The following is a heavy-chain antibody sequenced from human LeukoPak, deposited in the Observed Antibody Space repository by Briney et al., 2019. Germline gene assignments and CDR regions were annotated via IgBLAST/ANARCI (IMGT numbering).Heavy chain of an antibody. CDR2: ISGSGGST. CDR1: GFTFSSYA. V-gene: IGHV3-23*01. D-gene: IGHD3-10*01. CDR3: AKQGIWFGELSLDY. J-gene: IGHJ4*02. Sequence: GGSLRLSCAASGFTFSSYAMSWVRQAPGKGLEWVSAISGSGGSTYYADSVKGRFTISRDNSKNTLYLQMNSLRAEDTAVYYCAKQGIWFGELSLDYWGQGTLVTVPS.